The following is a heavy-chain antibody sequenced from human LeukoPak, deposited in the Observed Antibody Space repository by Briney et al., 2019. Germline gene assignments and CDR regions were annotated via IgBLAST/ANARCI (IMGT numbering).Heavy chain of an antibody. D-gene: IGHD3-3*01. V-gene: IGHV1-2*06. CDR2: INPNSGGT. J-gene: IGHJ4*02. CDR1: GYTFTGYY. Sequence: ASVKVSCKASGYTFTGYYMHWVRQAPGQGLEWMGRINPNSGGTNYAQKFQGRVTMTRVTSINTAYMELSSLRSEDTAVYYCAAQESGYSFLSFDYWGQGTLVTVSS. CDR3: AAQESGYSFLSFDY.